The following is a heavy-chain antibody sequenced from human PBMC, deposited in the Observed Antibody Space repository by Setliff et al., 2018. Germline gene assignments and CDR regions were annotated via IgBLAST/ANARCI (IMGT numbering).Heavy chain of an antibody. D-gene: IGHD3-10*01. CDR1: GGSIDSSF. J-gene: IGHJ6*03. CDR3: ARGITYYYHMDL. Sequence: PSETLSLTCTVSGGSIDSSFWNWIRQSPEKGLEWIGYKSTRGDTNSNPSLRSRVTMSIDTSKNQLSLKLSSVTAADTAVYYCARGITYYYHMDLWGTGTTVTVSS. CDR2: KSTRGDT. V-gene: IGHV4-4*08.